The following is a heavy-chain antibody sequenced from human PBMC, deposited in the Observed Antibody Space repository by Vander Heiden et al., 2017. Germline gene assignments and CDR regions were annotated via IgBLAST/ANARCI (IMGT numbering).Heavy chain of an antibody. CDR2: SFPRDSDI. CDR3: ARHSEPEANPNFDY. V-gene: IGHV5-51*01. D-gene: IGHD1-26*01. Sequence: EVHLVQSGAEVKKPGESLKIACKASGYDFTSNWIAWVRHAPGKGLGWMGISFPRDSDIRYSPSFQGQVTISADKSLATAYLQWTSLKASDTAMYYCARHSEPEANPNFDYWGQGSLVTVST. CDR1: GYDFTSNW. J-gene: IGHJ4*02.